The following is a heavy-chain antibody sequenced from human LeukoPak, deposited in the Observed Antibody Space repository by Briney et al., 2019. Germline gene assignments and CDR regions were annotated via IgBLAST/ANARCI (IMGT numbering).Heavy chain of an antibody. D-gene: IGHD3-3*01. CDR3: ARETYYDFWSGYYYGYYYYYMDV. Sequence: GGSLRLSCAASGFTSSSYEMNWVRQAPGKGLEWVSYISSSGNTIYYADSVKGRFTISRDNAKNSLYLQMNSLRAEDTAVYYCARETYYDFWSGYYYGYYYYYMDVWGKGTTVTVSS. V-gene: IGHV3-48*03. CDR2: ISSSGNTI. J-gene: IGHJ6*03. CDR1: GFTSSSYE.